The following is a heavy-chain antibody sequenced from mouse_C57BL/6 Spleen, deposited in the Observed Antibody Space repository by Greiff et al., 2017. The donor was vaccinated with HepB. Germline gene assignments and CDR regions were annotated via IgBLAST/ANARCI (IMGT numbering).Heavy chain of an antibody. Sequence: VQLQQSGAELVRPGASVKLSCTASGFNIKDYYMHWVKQRPEQGLEWIGRIDPEDGDTEYAPKFQGKATMTADTSSNTAYLQLSSLTSEDTAVYYCTTDITTVVATRYFDVWGTGTTVTVSS. CDR3: TTDITTVVATRYFDV. V-gene: IGHV14-1*01. J-gene: IGHJ1*03. D-gene: IGHD1-1*01. CDR2: IDPEDGDT. CDR1: GFNIKDYY.